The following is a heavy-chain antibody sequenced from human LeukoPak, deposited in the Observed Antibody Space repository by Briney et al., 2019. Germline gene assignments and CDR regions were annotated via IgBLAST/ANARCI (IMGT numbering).Heavy chain of an antibody. J-gene: IGHJ3*02. CDR2: IRSKAYGGTT. D-gene: IGHD1-26*01. CDR3: TRDPRGSYGPDAFDI. CDR1: GFTFGDYA. V-gene: IGHV3-49*04. Sequence: GGSLRLSCTASGFTFGDYAMSWVRQAPGKGLEWVGFIRSKAYGGTTEYAASVKGRFTISTDDSKSIAYLQMNSLKTEDTAVYYCTRDPRGSYGPDAFDIWGQGTMVTVSS.